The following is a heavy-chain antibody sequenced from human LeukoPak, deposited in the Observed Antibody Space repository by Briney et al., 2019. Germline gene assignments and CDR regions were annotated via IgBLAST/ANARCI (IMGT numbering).Heavy chain of an antibody. CDR2: IYYSGST. J-gene: IGHJ6*03. D-gene: IGHD2-2*01. CDR1: GGSISSGDYY. Sequence: SQTLSLTCTVSGGSISSGDYYWSWIRQPPGKGLEWIGYIYYSGSTYYNPSLKSRVTISVDTSKNQFSLKLSSVTAADTAVYYCARTVRSPCGSSTSCQVSPYYYYYYMDVWGKGTTVTVSS. CDR3: ARTVRSPCGSSTSCQVSPYYYYYYMDV. V-gene: IGHV4-30-4*08.